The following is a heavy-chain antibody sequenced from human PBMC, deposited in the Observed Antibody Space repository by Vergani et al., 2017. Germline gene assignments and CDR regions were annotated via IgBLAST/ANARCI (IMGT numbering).Heavy chain of an antibody. Sequence: QVQLVETGGGVVQPGGSLRLYCATSGFSFNTYGAHWVRQAPGKGLEWVAFIGYDGRIKYNVDSVKGRFTISRDTSKKTLSLQMRSLRADDTAVYYCVRGGRGDHGDFWCRLGPWGGGTRVIVSS. V-gene: IGHV3-30*02. J-gene: IGHJ5*02. CDR1: GFSFNTYG. CDR2: IGYDGRIK. CDR3: VRGGRGDHGDFWCRLGP. D-gene: IGHD3-3*01.